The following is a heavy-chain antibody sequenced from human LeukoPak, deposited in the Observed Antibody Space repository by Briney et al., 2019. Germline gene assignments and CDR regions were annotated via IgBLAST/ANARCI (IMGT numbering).Heavy chain of an antibody. V-gene: IGHV4-59*08. CDR1: GASITTYY. D-gene: IGHD1-14*01. Sequence: PSETLSLTCTVSGASITTYYYSWIRQPPGKGLEWVGYIYSSGSTNYNPSLKSRPTMSVDTSKNQFSLKLSSVTAADTAVYYCARHVSPDEDYMDVWGKGTTVTVSS. J-gene: IGHJ6*03. CDR2: IYSSGST. CDR3: ARHVSPDEDYMDV.